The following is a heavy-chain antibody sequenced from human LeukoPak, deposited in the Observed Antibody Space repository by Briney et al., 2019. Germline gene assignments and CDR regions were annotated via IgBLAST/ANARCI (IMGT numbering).Heavy chain of an antibody. CDR2: VQKDGSYA. Sequence: PGGSLRLSCAASGFTFSSYAMHWVRQAPGKGLEWVAFVQKDGSYAKYGDSVKGRFTISRDNSKNTLYLQMNSLRVEDTAVYYCAKPRNRYQPLLYLDAFDIWGQGTMDTVSS. J-gene: IGHJ3*02. V-gene: IGHV3-30*02. CDR3: AKPRNRYQPLLYLDAFDI. D-gene: IGHD2-2*02. CDR1: GFTFSSYA.